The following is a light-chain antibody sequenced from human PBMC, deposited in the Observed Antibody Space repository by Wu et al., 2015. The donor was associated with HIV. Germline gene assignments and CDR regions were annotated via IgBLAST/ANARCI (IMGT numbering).Light chain of an antibody. Sequence: EIVLTQSPATLSLSPGERATLSCRASQSVLSYLAWYQLTPGLPPRLLIYDASNRATGVPARFSGSGSGTDFTLTISSLEPEDFAVYYCQQRRYWPITFGGGDVRWRSN. CDR1: QSVLSY. CDR2: DAS. V-gene: IGKV3-11*01. CDR3: QQRRYWPIT. J-gene: IGKJ4*01.